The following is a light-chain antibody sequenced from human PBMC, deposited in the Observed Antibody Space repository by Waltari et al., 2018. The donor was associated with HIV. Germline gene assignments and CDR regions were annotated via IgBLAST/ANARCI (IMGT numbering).Light chain of an antibody. Sequence: QSALTQPASVSGSPGQSITISCTGTSSDVGGYNYVSWYQQHPGKAPKLKIYEVNIRPSGVSNRFSGSKSGNTASLTISGLQAEDEADYYCSSYTSSSTLVFGGGTELTVL. V-gene: IGLV2-14*01. CDR3: SSYTSSSTLV. CDR1: SSDVGGYNY. CDR2: EVN. J-gene: IGLJ2*01.